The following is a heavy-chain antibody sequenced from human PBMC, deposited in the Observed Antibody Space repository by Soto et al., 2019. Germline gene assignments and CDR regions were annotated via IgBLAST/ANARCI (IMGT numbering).Heavy chain of an antibody. Sequence: QVQLQQWGAGLLKPSETLSLTRAVYGGSFSGYYWSWIRQPPGKGLEWIGEINHSGSTNYNPSLKSRVTISVDTSKNQFSLKLSSVTAADTAVYYCARDIAYWGQGTLVTVSS. CDR2: INHSGST. CDR3: ARDIAY. D-gene: IGHD5-12*01. J-gene: IGHJ4*02. CDR1: GGSFSGYY. V-gene: IGHV4-34*01.